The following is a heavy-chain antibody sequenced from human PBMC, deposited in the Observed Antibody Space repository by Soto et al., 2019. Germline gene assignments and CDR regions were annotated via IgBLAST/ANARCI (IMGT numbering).Heavy chain of an antibody. CDR3: AKEGLNYDFWGGFYTHYFDF. CDR1: GFTFSTYV. D-gene: IGHD3-3*01. J-gene: IGHJ4*02. V-gene: IGHV3-30*04. Sequence: QVQLVESGGGVVQPGRSLGLSCEASGFTFSTYVMHWVRQAPGKGLEWVAVISFDGSKKYYADSVMGRFTISRDNSKNTVSLQMNSLRVEDTGVYYCAKEGLNYDFWGGFYTHYFDFWGQGVLVTVSS. CDR2: ISFDGSKK.